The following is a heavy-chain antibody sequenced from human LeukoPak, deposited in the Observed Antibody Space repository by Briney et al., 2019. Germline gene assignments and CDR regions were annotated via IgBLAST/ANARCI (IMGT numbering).Heavy chain of an antibody. D-gene: IGHD1-26*01. CDR2: IYTSGST. CDR1: GGSISSGSYY. CDR3: AGRVGATNPDAFDI. Sequence: SETLSLTCTVSGGSISSGSYYWSWIRQPAGKGLEWIGRIYTSGSTNYNPSLKSRVTISVDTSKNQFSLKLSSVTAADTAVYYCAGRVGATNPDAFDIWGQGTMVTVSS. V-gene: IGHV4-61*02. J-gene: IGHJ3*02.